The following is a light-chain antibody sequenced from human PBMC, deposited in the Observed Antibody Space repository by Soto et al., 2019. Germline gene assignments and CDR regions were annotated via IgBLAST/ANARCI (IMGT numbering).Light chain of an antibody. V-gene: IGKV3-11*01. J-gene: IGKJ5*01. CDR2: NAS. CDR3: QQYGSSIT. Sequence: IVLTQSPATLSLSPGERATLSCRASKSVSKYLAWYQQRPGQAPRLLIYNASNRATGIPIRLTGSGSGTDFTLTISRLEPEDFAVYYCQQYGSSITFGQGTRLEIK. CDR1: KSVSKY.